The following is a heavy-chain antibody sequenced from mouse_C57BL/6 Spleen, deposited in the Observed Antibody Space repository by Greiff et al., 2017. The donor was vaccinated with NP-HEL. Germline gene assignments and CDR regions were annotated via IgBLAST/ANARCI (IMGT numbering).Heavy chain of an antibody. CDR1: GFTFSSYG. CDR3: ARQGATMVTPFDY. Sequence: EVKLVESGGDLVKPGGSLKLSCAASGFTFSSYGMSWVRQTPDKRLEWVATISSGGSYTYYLDSVKGRFTISRDNAKNTLYLQMSSLKSEDTAMYYCARQGATMVTPFDYWGQGTTLTVSS. J-gene: IGHJ2*01. CDR2: ISSGGSYT. D-gene: IGHD2-2*01. V-gene: IGHV5-6*02.